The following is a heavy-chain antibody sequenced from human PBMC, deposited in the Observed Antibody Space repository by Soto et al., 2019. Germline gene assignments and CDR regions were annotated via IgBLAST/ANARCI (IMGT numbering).Heavy chain of an antibody. CDR1: GYTFTSYG. D-gene: IGHD4-17*01. CDR2: ISAYNGNT. Sequence: QVQLVQSGAEVKKPGASVKVSCKASGYTFTSYGISWVRQAPGQGLEWMGWISAYNGNTNYAQKLQGRVTMTTDTSXXTAWMELRSLRSDDTAVYYCARGVDYGDYPSWFDPWGQGSLVTVSS. CDR3: ARGVDYGDYPSWFDP. V-gene: IGHV1-18*01. J-gene: IGHJ5*02.